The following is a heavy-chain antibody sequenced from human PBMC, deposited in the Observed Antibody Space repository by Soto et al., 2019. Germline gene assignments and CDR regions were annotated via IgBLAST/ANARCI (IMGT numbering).Heavy chain of an antibody. CDR1: GGSFSGYY. J-gene: IGHJ5*02. D-gene: IGHD3-3*01. CDR2: IDHSGYT. V-gene: IGHV4-34*01. Sequence: SETLSLTCAVYGGSFSGYYWNWIRQPPGEGLEWIGEIDHSGYTNYNPSLKSRVTISVDTSKNQFFLRLTSVTAADTAVYYCARVRDWFDPWGQGTLVTVSS. CDR3: ARVRDWFDP.